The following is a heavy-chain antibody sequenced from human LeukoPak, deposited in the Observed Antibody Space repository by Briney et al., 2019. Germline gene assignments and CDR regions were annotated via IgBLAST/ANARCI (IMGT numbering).Heavy chain of an antibody. J-gene: IGHJ5*02. CDR2: IIPILGIA. Sequence: ASVKVSCKASGYTLTGYYIHWVRQAPGQGLEWMGRIIPILGIANYAQKFQGRVTITADKSTSTAYMELSSLRSEDTAVYYCARDDASCSGGSCYSWVQYNWFDPWGQGTLVTVSS. CDR3: ARDDASCSGGSCYSWVQYNWFDP. D-gene: IGHD2-15*01. CDR1: GYTLTGYY. V-gene: IGHV1-69*04.